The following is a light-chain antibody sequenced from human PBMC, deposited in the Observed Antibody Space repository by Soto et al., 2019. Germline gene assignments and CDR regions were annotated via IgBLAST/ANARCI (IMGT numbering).Light chain of an antibody. CDR3: ISYTSSSSVV. CDR1: SSDVGGYNY. Sequence: QSALTQPASVSGSPGQSLTISCTGTSSDVGGYNYVSWYQQHPGKAPKLMIYEVSNRPSGVSNRFSGSKSGNTASLTISGLQAEDEADYYCISYTSSSSVVFGGGTKLTVL. CDR2: EVS. V-gene: IGLV2-14*01. J-gene: IGLJ2*01.